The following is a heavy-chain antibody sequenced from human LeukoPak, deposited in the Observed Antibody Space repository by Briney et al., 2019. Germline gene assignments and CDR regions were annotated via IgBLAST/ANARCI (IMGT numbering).Heavy chain of an antibody. D-gene: IGHD3-9*01. CDR3: ARDNDWAFDY. Sequence: GGSLRLSCAASGFTFSSYAMHWVRQAPGKGLEWVAVISYDGSNKYYADSVKGRFTISRDNGKNSLYLQMNSLRDEDTAVYYCARDNDWAFDYWGQGTLVTVSS. V-gene: IGHV3-30-3*01. CDR2: ISYDGSNK. CDR1: GFTFSSYA. J-gene: IGHJ4*02.